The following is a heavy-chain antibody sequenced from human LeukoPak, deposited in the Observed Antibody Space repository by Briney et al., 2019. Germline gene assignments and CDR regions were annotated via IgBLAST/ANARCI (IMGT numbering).Heavy chain of an antibody. J-gene: IGHJ4*02. CDR1: GFSFTTYA. D-gene: IGHD2-2*03. V-gene: IGHV3-23*01. CDR3: AKANWISDADAVW. Sequence: PGGSLRLSCAASGFSFTTYAMSWVRQAPARGPEWVSSIRGGETFYADSVKGRFTLSRDDSRNTVYLQLNDLRVEDTARYYCAKANWISDADAVWWGQGTQVTVSS. CDR2: SIRGGET.